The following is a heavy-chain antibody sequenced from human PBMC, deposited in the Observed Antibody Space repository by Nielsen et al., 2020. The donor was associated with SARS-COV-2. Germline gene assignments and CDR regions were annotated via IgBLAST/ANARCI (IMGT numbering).Heavy chain of an antibody. CDR3: TTDPPIENGDYLHYYYGMDV. D-gene: IGHD4-17*01. Sequence: VRQAPGKGLEWVGRIKSKTDGGTTDYAAPVKGRFTISRDDSKNTLYLQMNSLKTEDTAVYYCTTDPPIENGDYLHYYYGMDVWGQGTTVTVSS. V-gene: IGHV3-15*01. CDR2: IKSKTDGGTT. J-gene: IGHJ6*02.